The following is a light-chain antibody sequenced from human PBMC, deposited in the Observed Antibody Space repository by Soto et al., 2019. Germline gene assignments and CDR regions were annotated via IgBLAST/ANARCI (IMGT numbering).Light chain of an antibody. CDR2: GAS. J-gene: IGKJ4*01. CDR1: QTVNNY. CDR3: QQTYITPLT. Sequence: DIQMTQSPSSLSASVGDRVTITCRTSQTVNNYLNWYQHIPGKAPKLLIYGASSLQGGVPSRFSGTASGTDFTLTISKLQPEDFATYYCQQTYITPLTFGGGTKVDIK. V-gene: IGKV1-39*01.